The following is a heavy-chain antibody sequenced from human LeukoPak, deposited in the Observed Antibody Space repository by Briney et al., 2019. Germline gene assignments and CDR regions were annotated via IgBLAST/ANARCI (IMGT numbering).Heavy chain of an antibody. J-gene: IGHJ4*02. Sequence: GGSLRLSCAASGFTVSSNYMSWVRQAPGKGLEWVSIIYSGGSTYYADSVKGRFTISRDNSKNTLSLQMNSLRAEDTAVYYCAKDLRQRIVPAAMARWGQGTLVTVSS. CDR3: AKDLRQRIVPAAMAR. CDR1: GFTVSSNY. D-gene: IGHD2-2*01. V-gene: IGHV3-53*01. CDR2: IYSGGST.